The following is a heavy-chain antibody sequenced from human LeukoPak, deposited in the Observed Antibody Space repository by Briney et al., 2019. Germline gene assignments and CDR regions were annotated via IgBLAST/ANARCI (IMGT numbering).Heavy chain of an antibody. CDR3: AGSGGGYLDY. CDR1: GFSVTRNY. J-gene: IGHJ4*02. CDR2: ISYDGSNK. D-gene: IGHD3-10*01. Sequence: GGSLRLSCAASGFSVTRNYVSWVRQAPGKGLEWVAVISYDGSNKYYADSVKGRFTISRDNSKNTLYLQMNSLRAEDTAVYYCAGSGGGYLDYWGQGTLVTVSS. V-gene: IGHV3-30*03.